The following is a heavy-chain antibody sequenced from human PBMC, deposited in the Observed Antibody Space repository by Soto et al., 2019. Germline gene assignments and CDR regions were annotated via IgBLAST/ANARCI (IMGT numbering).Heavy chain of an antibody. D-gene: IGHD3-10*01. J-gene: IGHJ6*02. V-gene: IGHV3-43D*04. Sequence: GGSLRLSCAASGFTFDDYAMHWVRQAPGKGLEWVSLISWDGGSTYYADSVKGRFTISRDNSKNSLYLQMNSLRADDTALYYCAKCAYGSYFYGMDVWGQGTTVTVSS. CDR1: GFTFDDYA. CDR3: AKCAYGSYFYGMDV. CDR2: ISWDGGST.